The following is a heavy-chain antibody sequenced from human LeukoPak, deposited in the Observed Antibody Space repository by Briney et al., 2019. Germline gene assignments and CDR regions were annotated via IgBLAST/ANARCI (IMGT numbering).Heavy chain of an antibody. Sequence: ASVKVSCKASGYTFTSYDINWVRQATGQGLEWMGWMNPNSGNTGFGEKCQGRVTMTTTTSISTAYMELSSLRSEDTAVYYCARGPSGYDNYWLDPWGQGTLVTVSS. V-gene: IGHV1-8*01. CDR2: MNPNSGNT. CDR3: ARGPSGYDNYWLDP. CDR1: GYTFTSYD. J-gene: IGHJ5*02. D-gene: IGHD5-12*01.